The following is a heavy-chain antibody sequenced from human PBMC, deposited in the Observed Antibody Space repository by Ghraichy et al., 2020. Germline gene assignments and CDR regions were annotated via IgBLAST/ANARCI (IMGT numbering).Heavy chain of an antibody. CDR1: GFTFSTYT. V-gene: IGHV3-21*01. J-gene: IGHJ4*02. CDR2: ISSSSTYI. CDR3: VRGVNDYGDYILGY. Sequence: GGSLRLSCAASGFTFSTYTMNWVRQAPGKGLEWVSSISSSSTYIYYADSVTGRFTISRDNAQNSLYLQMNSLRAEDTAVYYCVRGVNDYGDYILGYWGQGTLVTVSS. D-gene: IGHD4-17*01.